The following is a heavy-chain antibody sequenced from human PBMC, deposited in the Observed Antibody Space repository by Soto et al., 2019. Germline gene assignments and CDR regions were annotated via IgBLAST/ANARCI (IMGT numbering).Heavy chain of an antibody. J-gene: IGHJ5*02. Sequence: LVILSLTCTVAGGSSRGSSDYWGWVRQPPGKGLEWIGSIFYLGSSYYNPSLKSRVTMSVDTSKNQFSLRLRSVTAADTALYFCARHSLALRKNNWFDPWGQGIMVTVSS. CDR2: IFYLGSS. CDR3: ARHSLALRKNNWFDP. CDR1: GGSSRGSSDY. D-gene: IGHD3-3*02. V-gene: IGHV4-39*01.